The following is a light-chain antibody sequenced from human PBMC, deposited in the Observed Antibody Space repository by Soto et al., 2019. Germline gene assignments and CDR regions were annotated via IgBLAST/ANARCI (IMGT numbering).Light chain of an antibody. Sequence: QSVLTQPPSASGSPGQSVTISCTGTSSDVGGYNFVSWYQQHPGKAPKLMIYEVSKRPSGVPDRFSGSKSDNTASLTVSGLQADDEADYYCSSYAGSNVVFGGGTKLTVL. V-gene: IGLV2-8*01. CDR1: SSDVGGYNF. CDR3: SSYAGSNVV. CDR2: EVS. J-gene: IGLJ2*01.